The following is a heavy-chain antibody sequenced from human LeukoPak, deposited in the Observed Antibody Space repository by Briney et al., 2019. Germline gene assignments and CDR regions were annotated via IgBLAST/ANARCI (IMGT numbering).Heavy chain of an antibody. CDR3: AKAPGYTTVTSHDY. CDR1: GFTFNSYA. Sequence: PPGGSLRLSCAASGFTFNSYAMSWVRQAPGKGLEWVSAISGSGGSTYYADSMRGRFTISRDNSKNTPYLQMNSLRAEDTAVYYCAKAPGYTTVTSHDYWGQGTLVTVSS. J-gene: IGHJ4*02. CDR2: ISGSGGST. V-gene: IGHV3-23*01. D-gene: IGHD4-17*01.